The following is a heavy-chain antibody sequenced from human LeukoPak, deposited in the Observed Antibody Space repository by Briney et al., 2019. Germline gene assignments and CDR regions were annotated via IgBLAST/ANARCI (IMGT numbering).Heavy chain of an antibody. V-gene: IGHV4-59*01. Sequence: SETLSLTCTVSGGSISGYYWSWIRQPPGKGLEWIGYIYYRGSTNYNPSLKSRVTISVDTSKNQFSLKLSSVTAADTAVYYYARHYSDSSAYFKYWGQGTLVTVSS. CDR3: ARHYSDSSAYFKY. J-gene: IGHJ4*02. CDR1: GGSISGYY. CDR2: IYYRGST. D-gene: IGHD3-22*01.